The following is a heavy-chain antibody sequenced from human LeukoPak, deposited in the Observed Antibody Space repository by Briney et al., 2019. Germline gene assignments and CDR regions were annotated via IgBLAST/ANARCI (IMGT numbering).Heavy chain of an antibody. CDR3: VKEEWEVNPQDAFDI. Sequence: PGGALRLSCSASGFTFSSYAMHWVRQAPGKGLEYVSAIHSNWGSTFYADSVKGRFTISRDNSKNTLYLQMSSLRAEDTAVYYCVKEEWEVNPQDAFDIWGQGTMVT. V-gene: IGHV3-64D*09. D-gene: IGHD1-26*01. J-gene: IGHJ3*02. CDR1: GFTFSSYA. CDR2: IHSNWGST.